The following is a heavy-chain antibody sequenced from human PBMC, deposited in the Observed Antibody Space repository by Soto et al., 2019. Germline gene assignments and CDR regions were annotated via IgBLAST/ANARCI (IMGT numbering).Heavy chain of an antibody. Sequence: EVQLLESGGGLVQPGGSLRLSCAASGFPLSTYGMTWVRQAPGKGLEWVSAITGTGGNTYYVDSVKGRFTSSRDNSKNMLYLQVHSLRVEDTAVYYCARIRGYLYGMDVGGQGTTVTVSS. J-gene: IGHJ6*02. CDR2: ITGTGGNT. V-gene: IGHV3-23*01. CDR1: GFPLSTYG. CDR3: ARIRGYLYGMDV.